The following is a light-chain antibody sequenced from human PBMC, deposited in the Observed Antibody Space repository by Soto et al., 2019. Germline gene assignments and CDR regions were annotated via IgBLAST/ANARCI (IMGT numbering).Light chain of an antibody. CDR3: QQYGSALKWT. V-gene: IGKV3-20*01. Sequence: ESVWTQSPGPLSLSPGERATLSCRASQRIGSSFLAWYQQKPRQAPRLLIYGASNRATGITDRFSGSGSGPEFTLTISRLEPEDSSVYYCQQYGSALKWTFGQGPKVEI. J-gene: IGKJ1*01. CDR1: QRIGSSF. CDR2: GAS.